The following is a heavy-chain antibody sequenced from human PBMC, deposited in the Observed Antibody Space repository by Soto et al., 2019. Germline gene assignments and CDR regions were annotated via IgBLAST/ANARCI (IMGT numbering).Heavy chain of an antibody. D-gene: IGHD3-10*02. CDR2: SSNSGTFT. CDR1: GFTLSDHY. J-gene: IGHJ4*02. CDR3: ARSGDNYNVLDY. Sequence: AGWSLRLSCAASGFTLSDHYMSWIRRAPGKGLEWVSFSSNSGTFTKYADSVKGRFTISRDNAKNSLYLQINNLRGEDTAIYFCARSGDNYNVLDYWGPGTTVTVSS. V-gene: IGHV3-11*03.